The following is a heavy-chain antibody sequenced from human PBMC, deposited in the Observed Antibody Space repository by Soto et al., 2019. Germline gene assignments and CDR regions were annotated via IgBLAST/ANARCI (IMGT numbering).Heavy chain of an antibody. CDR3: ATDRPNYDSSGYYQYY. CDR2: FDPEDGET. V-gene: IGHV1-24*01. Sequence: GASVKVSCKVSGYTLTELPMHWVRQAPGKGLEWMGGFDPEDGETIYAQKFQGRVTMTEDTSTDTAYMELSSLRSEDTAVYYCATDRPNYDSSGYYQYYWGQGTLVTVSS. D-gene: IGHD3-22*01. CDR1: GYTLTELP. J-gene: IGHJ4*02.